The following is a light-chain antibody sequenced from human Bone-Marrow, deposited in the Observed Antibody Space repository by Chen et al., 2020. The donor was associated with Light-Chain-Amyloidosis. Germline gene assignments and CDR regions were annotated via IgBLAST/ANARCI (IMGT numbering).Light chain of an antibody. CDR3: QNYYTTPCT. V-gene: IGKV1-NL1*01. Sequence: DIQMTQSPSSLSASVGDRVTITCRASQVITNPVSWYQQKQGKAPKLLLYAESRFQRGVPPRFSGYESGTKYTLTISSLQPDDFATYYCQNYYTTPCTFGQVTKVEIK. CDR2: AES. J-gene: IGKJ1*01. CDR1: QVITNP.